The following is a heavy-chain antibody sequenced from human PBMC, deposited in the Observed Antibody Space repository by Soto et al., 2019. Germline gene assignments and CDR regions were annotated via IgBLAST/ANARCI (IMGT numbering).Heavy chain of an antibody. CDR2: ISGSGGST. J-gene: IGHJ4*02. V-gene: IGHV3-23*01. Sequence: PVGSLRLSCAASGFTFSSYAMSWVRQAPGKGLEWVSAISGSGGSTYYADSVKGRFTISRDNSKNTLYLQMNSLRAEDTAVYYCAKDFEYCSSTSCPFDYWGQGTLLTVSS. CDR1: GFTFSSYA. CDR3: AKDFEYCSSTSCPFDY. D-gene: IGHD2-2*01.